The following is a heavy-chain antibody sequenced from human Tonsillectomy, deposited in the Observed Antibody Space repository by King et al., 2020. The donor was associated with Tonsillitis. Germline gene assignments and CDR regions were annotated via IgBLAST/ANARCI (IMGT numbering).Heavy chain of an antibody. D-gene: IGHD4-23*01. V-gene: IGHV3-21*01. Sequence: VQLVESGGGLVKPGGSLRLSCAASGFTFSSYSMNWVRQAPGKGLEWVSSISSSSAYIYYADSVKGRFTISRDNAKNSLYLQMNSLRAEDTAVYYCARDYTPYGDYDYGGNSGAFDIWGQGTMVTVSS. J-gene: IGHJ3*02. CDR2: ISSSSAYI. CDR1: GFTFSSYS. CDR3: ARDYTPYGDYDYGGNSGAFDI.